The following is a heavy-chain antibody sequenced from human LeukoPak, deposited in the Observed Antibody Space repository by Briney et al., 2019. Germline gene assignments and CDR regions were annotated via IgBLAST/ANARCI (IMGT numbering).Heavy chain of an antibody. D-gene: IGHD6-6*01. V-gene: IGHV4-34*01. Sequence: PSETLSLTCAVYGGSFSGYYWGWIRQPPGKGLEWIGEINHSGSTNYNPSLKSRVTISVDTSKNQFSLKLSSVTAADTAVYYCASRGAIAALEYYFDYWGQGTLVTVSS. CDR3: ASRGAIAALEYYFDY. CDR1: GGSFSGYY. J-gene: IGHJ4*02. CDR2: INHSGST.